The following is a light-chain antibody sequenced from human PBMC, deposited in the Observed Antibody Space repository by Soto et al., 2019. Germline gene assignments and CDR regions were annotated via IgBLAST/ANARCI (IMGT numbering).Light chain of an antibody. CDR2: DAS. Sequence: DIQMTQSPSTLSASVGDRVTITCRASQTISGWLAWYQQKPGIAPRLLIYDASTLESGVPSRFSGSGSGTEFTLTISSLQPDDFATYYCQQYNSYWGTFGQGTKVEIK. CDR1: QTISGW. J-gene: IGKJ1*01. CDR3: QQYNSYWGT. V-gene: IGKV1-5*01.